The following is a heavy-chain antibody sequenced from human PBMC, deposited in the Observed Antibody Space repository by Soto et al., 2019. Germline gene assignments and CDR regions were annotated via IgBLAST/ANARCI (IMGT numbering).Heavy chain of an antibody. CDR2: IYWDDDE. CDR3: AHRPRVYSYHFDY. V-gene: IGHV2-5*02. CDR1: GFSLPTRGVG. Sequence: QITLKESGPTLVKPTQTITLTCTFSGFSLPTRGVGVAWIRQPPGKALEWIALIYWDDDEGYSPSLKSRLTITNDTSKNQVFLTITNLHPVDTATYYCAHRPRVYSYHFDYWGQGTLVTVSS. J-gene: IGHJ4*02. D-gene: IGHD5-18*01.